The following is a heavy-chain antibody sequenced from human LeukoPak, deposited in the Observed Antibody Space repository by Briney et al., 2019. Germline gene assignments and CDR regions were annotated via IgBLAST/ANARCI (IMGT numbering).Heavy chain of an antibody. CDR2: IYYSGST. V-gene: IGHV4-59*01. CDR1: GGSISSYY. D-gene: IGHD6-13*01. J-gene: IGHJ6*02. CDR3: ARDREYSSSWYYGMDV. Sequence: SETLSLTCTVSGGSISSYYWSWIRQPPGKGLEWIGYIYYSGSTNYNPSLKSRVTISVDTSKNQFSLKLSSVTAADTAVDYCARDREYSSSWYYGMDVWGQGTTVTVSS.